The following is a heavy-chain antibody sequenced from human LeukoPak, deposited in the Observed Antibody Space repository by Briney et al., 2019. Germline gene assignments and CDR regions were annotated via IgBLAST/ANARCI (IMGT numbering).Heavy chain of an antibody. CDR2: MNPNSGNT. Sequence: ASVKVSCKASGYTFTSYDINWVRQATGQGLEWMGWMNPNSGNTGYAQKFQGRVTMTRNTSISTAYMELSSLRSEDTAAYYCARVMGTTVTPGGPWGQGTLVTVSS. V-gene: IGHV1-8*01. CDR3: ARVMGTTVTPGGP. J-gene: IGHJ4*02. CDR1: GYTFTSYD. D-gene: IGHD4-17*01.